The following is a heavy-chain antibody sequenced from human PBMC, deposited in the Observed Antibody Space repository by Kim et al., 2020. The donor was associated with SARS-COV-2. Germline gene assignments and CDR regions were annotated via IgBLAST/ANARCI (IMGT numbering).Heavy chain of an antibody. CDR3: ARKTSRITIFGVVHSGMDV. D-gene: IGHD3-3*01. V-gene: IGHV4-61*02. J-gene: IGHJ6*02. CDR2: IYTSGST. CDR1: GGSISSGSYY. Sequence: SETLSLTCTVSGGSISSGSYYWSWIRQPAGKGLEWIGRIYTSGSTNYNPSLKSRVTISIDTSKNQFSLRLSSVTAAATAVYYCARKTSRITIFGVVHSGMDVWGQGTTVTVSS.